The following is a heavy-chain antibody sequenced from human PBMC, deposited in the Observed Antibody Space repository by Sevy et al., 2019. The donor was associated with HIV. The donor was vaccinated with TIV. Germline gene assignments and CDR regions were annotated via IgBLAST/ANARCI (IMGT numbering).Heavy chain of an antibody. J-gene: IGHJ6*02. Sequence: SETLSLTCTVSGDSMTDYYWSWIRQPPGKGLEWIGSIYARGSTNYNPSLKSRVTMAVDKSKKQFSLKLTSVTAADTAVYYCARDTSGYSSVWHPYYHYYGLDVWGQGTTVTVSS. V-gene: IGHV4-59*13. CDR3: ARDTSGYSSVWHPYYHYYGLDV. CDR1: GDSMTDYY. CDR2: IYARGST. D-gene: IGHD6-19*01.